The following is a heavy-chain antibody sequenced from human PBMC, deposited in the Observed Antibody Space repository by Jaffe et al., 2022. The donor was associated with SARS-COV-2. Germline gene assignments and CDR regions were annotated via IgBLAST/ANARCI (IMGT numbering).Heavy chain of an antibody. V-gene: IGHV4-34*01. D-gene: IGHD3-10*01. CDR3: ASRWFGEIDP. CDR2: INHSGST. Sequence: QVQLQQWGAGLLKPSETLSLTCAVYGGSFSGYYWSWIRQPPGKGLEWIGEINHSGSTNYNPSLKSRVTISVDTSKNQFSLKLSSVTAADTAVYYCASRWFGEIDPWGQGTLVTVSS. CDR1: GGSFSGYY. J-gene: IGHJ5*02.